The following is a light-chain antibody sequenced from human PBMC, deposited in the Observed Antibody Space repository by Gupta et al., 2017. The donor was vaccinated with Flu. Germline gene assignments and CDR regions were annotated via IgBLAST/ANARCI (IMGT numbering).Light chain of an antibody. CDR2: DAS. J-gene: IGKJ2*01. CDR1: QSVSSY. CDR3: QQRSNWPYT. V-gene: IGKV3-11*01. Sequence: GERATLSCRASQSVSSYLAWYQQKPGQAPRLLIYDASNRATGIPARFSGSGSGTDFTLTISSQEPEDFAVYYCQQRSNWPYTFGQGTKLEIK.